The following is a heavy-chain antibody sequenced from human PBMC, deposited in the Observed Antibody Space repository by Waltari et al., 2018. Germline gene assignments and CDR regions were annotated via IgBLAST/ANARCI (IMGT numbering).Heavy chain of an antibody. CDR3: ARALSLGVVILTPFDY. CDR2: INHSGST. V-gene: IGHV4-34*01. CDR1: GGSFSGYY. J-gene: IGHJ4*02. Sequence: QVQLQQWGAGLLKPSETLSLTCAVYGGSFSGYYWSWIRQPPGKGLEWIGEINHSGSTNYNPSLKSRVTISVDTSKNQFSLKLSSVTAADTAVYYCARALSLGVVILTPFDYWGQGTLVTVSS. D-gene: IGHD3-3*01.